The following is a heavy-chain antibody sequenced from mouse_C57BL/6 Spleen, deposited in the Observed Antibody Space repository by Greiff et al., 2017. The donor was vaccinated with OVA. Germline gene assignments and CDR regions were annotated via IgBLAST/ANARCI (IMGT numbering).Heavy chain of an antibody. CDR2: ISSGGDCI. V-gene: IGHV5-9-1*02. J-gene: IGHJ1*03. D-gene: IGHD2-4*01. CDR1: GFTFSSYA. CDR3: TREGRGAYYDPHWYFDV. Sequence: EVMLVESGEGLVKPGGSLKLSCAASGFTFSSYAMSWVRQTPEKRLEWVAYISSGGDCIYYADTVKGRFTISRDNARNTLYLQMSSLKSEDTAMYYCTREGRGAYYDPHWYFDVWGTGTTVTVSS.